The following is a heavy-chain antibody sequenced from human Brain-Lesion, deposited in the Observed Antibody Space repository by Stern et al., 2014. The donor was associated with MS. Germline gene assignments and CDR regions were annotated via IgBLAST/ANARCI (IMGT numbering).Heavy chain of an antibody. CDR3: ARDQRGITIFGVVTDYYYLGMDV. CDR1: GYIFTGYY. J-gene: IGHJ6*02. Sequence: VQLVQSGAEVKKPGASVKVSCKTSGYIFTGYYRNWVRQAPGQGLEWMEWINPNTGGTKNAQKFQGRVTMSRDTSISTAYVELSSLTSDDTAVYYCARDQRGITIFGVVTDYYYLGMDVWGQGTTVTVSS. CDR2: INPNTGGT. D-gene: IGHD3-3*01. V-gene: IGHV1-2*02.